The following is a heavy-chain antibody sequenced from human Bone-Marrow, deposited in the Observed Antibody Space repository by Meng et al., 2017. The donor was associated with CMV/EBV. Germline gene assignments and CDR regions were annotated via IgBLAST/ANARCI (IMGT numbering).Heavy chain of an antibody. D-gene: IGHD2-2*01. CDR1: GYTFTAFY. CDR2: MNPNNGNT. CDR3: ARGVCSSTACKFYYYGMDV. Sequence: ASVKVSCKASGYTFTAFYIHWVRQAAGQGLEWMGWMNPNNGNTGYAQKFQGRVTITRNTSIRTAHMELSSLTSEDTAVYYCARGVCSSTACKFYYYGMDVWGQGTTVTLSS. V-gene: IGHV1-8*03. J-gene: IGHJ6*01.